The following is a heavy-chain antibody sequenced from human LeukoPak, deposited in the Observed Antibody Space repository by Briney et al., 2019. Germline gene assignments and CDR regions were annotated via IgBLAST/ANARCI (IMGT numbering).Heavy chain of an antibody. CDR1: GFTFSRYA. Sequence: GGSLRLSCAASGFTFSRYAMHWVRQAPGKGLEWVAVISKDGSNKYYADSVKGRFTISRDNSKNTLYLQMDSLRAEDTAVYYCARDFAWLADYWGQGTLVTVSS. V-gene: IGHV3-30-3*01. CDR2: ISKDGSNK. D-gene: IGHD6-19*01. CDR3: ARDFAWLADY. J-gene: IGHJ4*02.